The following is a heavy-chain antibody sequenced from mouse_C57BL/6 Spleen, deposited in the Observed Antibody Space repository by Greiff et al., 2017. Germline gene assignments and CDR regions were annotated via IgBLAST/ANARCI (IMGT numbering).Heavy chain of an antibody. V-gene: IGHV3-6*01. Sequence: EVKLVESGPGLVKPSQSLSLSCSVTGYSITSCYYWNWIRQFPGNNLEWMGYISYDGSNNYNQSLKNRISITRDTSKNQFFLKLNSVTTEDTATYYGALYYDYEGWYFDGWGTGTTVTVSS. J-gene: IGHJ1*03. CDR3: ALYYDYEGWYFDG. CDR1: GYSITSCYY. CDR2: ISYDGSN. D-gene: IGHD2-4*01.